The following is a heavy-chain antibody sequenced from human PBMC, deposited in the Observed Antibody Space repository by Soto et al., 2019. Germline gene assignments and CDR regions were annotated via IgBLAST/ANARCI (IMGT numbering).Heavy chain of an antibody. Sequence: GGSLRLSFAASGFTLSSNWMHWVRQAPGKGLEWVSGLKENGITTYYADSVKGRFTISRDNAKNTLYLQMTSLRVEDTAMYYCGPIFGDPFWGQGTLVTVSS. CDR3: GPIFGDPF. CDR1: GFTLSSNW. D-gene: IGHD3-3*02. J-gene: IGHJ4*02. V-gene: IGHV3-74*01. CDR2: LKENGITT.